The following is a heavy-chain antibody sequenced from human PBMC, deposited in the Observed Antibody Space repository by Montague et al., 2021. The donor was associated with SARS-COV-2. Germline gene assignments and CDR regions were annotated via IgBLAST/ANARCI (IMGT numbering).Heavy chain of an antibody. J-gene: IGHJ6*02. Sequence: SETLSLTCTVSDGSINNYDWSWIRQPAGKGLEWIGDIHSSGSPNXNPSLKSRVTISVDTSKNQFSLKLSSVTAADTAVCHCARGGCHSADYYYYGMDVWGQGTTVTVSS. V-gene: IGHV4-59*01. CDR2: IHSSGSP. CDR1: DGSINNYD. D-gene: IGHD2-21*01. CDR3: ARGGCHSADYYYYGMDV.